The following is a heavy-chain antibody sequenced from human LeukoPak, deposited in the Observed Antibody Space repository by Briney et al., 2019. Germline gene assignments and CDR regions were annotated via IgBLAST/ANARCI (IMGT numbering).Heavy chain of an antibody. J-gene: IGHJ5*02. CDR2: ISYSGGT. D-gene: IGHD2-8*02. Sequence: PSQTLSLTCTVSGGSISSGGYYWNWIRQPPGKGLEWVGHISYSGGTKYNPSLQSRVTISIDTSKNQFSLNLSSVTAADTAVYYCARRVIMSATGVPDTWLDPWGQGILVTVSS. CDR3: ARRVIMSATGVPDTWLDP. CDR1: GGSISSGGYY. V-gene: IGHV4-61*09.